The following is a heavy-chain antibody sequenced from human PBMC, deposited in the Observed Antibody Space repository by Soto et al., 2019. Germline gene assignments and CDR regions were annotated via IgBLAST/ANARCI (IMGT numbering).Heavy chain of an antibody. V-gene: IGHV4-30-4*01. CDR2: IYYSGST. J-gene: IGHJ6*02. D-gene: IGHD3-3*01. CDR3: ARDKRITIFGVVIEGDPTDYYGMAV. CDR1: GGSISSGDYY. Sequence: SETLSLTCTVSGGSISSGDYYWSWIRQPPGKGLEWIGYIYYSGSTYYNPSLKSRVTISVDTSKNQFSLKLSSVTAADTAVYYCARDKRITIFGVVIEGDPTDYYGMAVWVQGTTVTVSS.